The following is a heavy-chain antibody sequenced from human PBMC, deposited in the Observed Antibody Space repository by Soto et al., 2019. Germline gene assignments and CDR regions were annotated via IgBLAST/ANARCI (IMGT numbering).Heavy chain of an antibody. J-gene: IGHJ5*02. CDR3: AREGSGRTIFGVVTYNWFDP. V-gene: IGHV4-30-4*01. CDR1: CGSISSGDYY. Sequence: TSETLSLTCTVSCGSISSGDYYWSWIRQPPGKGLEWIGYIYYSGSTYYNPSLKSRVTISVDTSKNQFSLKLSSVTAADTAVYYCAREGSGRTIFGVVTYNWFDPWGQGTLVTVSS. D-gene: IGHD3-3*01. CDR2: IYYSGST.